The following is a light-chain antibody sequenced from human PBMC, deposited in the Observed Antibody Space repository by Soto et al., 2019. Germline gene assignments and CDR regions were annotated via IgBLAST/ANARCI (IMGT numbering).Light chain of an antibody. J-gene: IGKJ2*01. CDR2: GGT. CDR3: HGQLYGVSSTYT. Sequence: EIVLTQSPGTLTLSPGERATLSCRASQTISIRYIAWYQQKPGQAPSLLIYGGTNRASGIPDRFSGSGSGTDFTLTISRLEPEDIAVNYCHGQLYGVSSTYTCGQGTKLELK. CDR1: QTISIRY. V-gene: IGKV3-20*01.